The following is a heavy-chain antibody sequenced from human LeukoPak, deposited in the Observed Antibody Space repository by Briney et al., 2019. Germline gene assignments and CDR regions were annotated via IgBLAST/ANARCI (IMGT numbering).Heavy chain of an antibody. CDR3: ARDRVGYCSSTRCFTIEY. CDR2: IYNSGST. D-gene: IGHD2-2*01. CDR1: GGSISSYY. V-gene: IGHV4-4*08. Sequence: PSETLSLTCTVSGGSISSYYWSWIRQPPGKGLECIGYIYNSGSTNYNPSLKSRVSISVDTSKNQFSLKLSSVTAADTAVYYCARDRVGYCSSTRCFTIEYWGQGTLVTVSS. J-gene: IGHJ4*02.